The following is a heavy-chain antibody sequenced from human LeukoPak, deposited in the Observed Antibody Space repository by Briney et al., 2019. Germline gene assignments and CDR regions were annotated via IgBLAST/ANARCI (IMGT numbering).Heavy chain of an antibody. D-gene: IGHD3/OR15-3a*01. J-gene: IGHJ4*02. CDR3: ARLGCVRACPHGALNW. CDR1: GFTFSGYW. V-gene: IGHV3-7*03. CDR2: VTQDGSEK. Sequence: RGSLRLSCAASGFTFSGYWMSWVRQAPGKGLEWVATVTQDGSEKYYVDSVKGRFTISRDNAKSSLFLQMNSLRAEDTAVCYCARLGCVRACPHGALNWWGQGTLVTVSS.